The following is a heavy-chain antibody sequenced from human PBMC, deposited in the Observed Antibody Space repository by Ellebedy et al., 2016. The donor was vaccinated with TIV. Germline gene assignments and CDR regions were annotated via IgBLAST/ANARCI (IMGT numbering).Heavy chain of an antibody. J-gene: IGHJ3*02. Sequence: SETLSLTCSVSGGPISSYYWSWIRQSPGKGLEWIGYIYYSGTTYYHPSLKSRVTISLDTSKNQFSLKLTSVTAADTAVYYCARERDYYGSGTYSANDAFDIWGQGTMVTVSS. CDR3: ARERDYYGSGTYSANDAFDI. CDR2: IYYSGTT. CDR1: GGPISSYY. V-gene: IGHV4-59*01. D-gene: IGHD3-10*01.